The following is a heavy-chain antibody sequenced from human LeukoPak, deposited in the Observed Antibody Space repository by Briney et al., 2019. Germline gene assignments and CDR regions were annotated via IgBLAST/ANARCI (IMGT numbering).Heavy chain of an antibody. CDR1: GYSISSGYY. D-gene: IGHD2-21*02. V-gene: IGHV4-38-2*02. J-gene: IGHJ4*02. CDR3: ARGVTPFDY. Sequence: SETLSLTCTVSGYSISSGYYWRWIRQPPGKGLEWIGSMYHSGSTYYNPSLKSRVTISVDTSKNQFSLKLSSVTAADTAVYYCARGVTPFDYWGQGTLVTVSS. CDR2: MYHSGST.